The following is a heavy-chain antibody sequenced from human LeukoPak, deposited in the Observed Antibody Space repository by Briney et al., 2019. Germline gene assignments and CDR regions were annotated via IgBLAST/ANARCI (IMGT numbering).Heavy chain of an antibody. CDR1: GYTFTGYY. CDR3: ASAGYGDYWYFDL. CDR2: INPNSGGT. D-gene: IGHD4-17*01. Sequence: ASVKVSCTASGYTFTGYYMHWVRQAPGQGLEWMGWINPNSGGTNYAQKFQGRVTMTRDTSISTAYMELSRLRSDDTAVYYCASAGYGDYWYFDLWGRGTLVTVSS. V-gene: IGHV1-2*02. J-gene: IGHJ2*01.